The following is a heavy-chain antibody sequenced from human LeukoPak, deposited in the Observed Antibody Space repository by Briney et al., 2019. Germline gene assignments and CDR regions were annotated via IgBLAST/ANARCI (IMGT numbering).Heavy chain of an antibody. CDR2: ISGSGSDT. V-gene: IGHV3-11*06. Sequence: GGSLRLSCAASGFIFSDYCMTWIRQAPGKGLEWLSYISGSGSDTNYADSVKGRFTISRDNAKNTLFLQMNSLRAEDTAVYYCARDLTGSFDYWGQGTLVTVSS. D-gene: IGHD3-9*01. CDR3: ARDLTGSFDY. J-gene: IGHJ4*02. CDR1: GFIFSDYC.